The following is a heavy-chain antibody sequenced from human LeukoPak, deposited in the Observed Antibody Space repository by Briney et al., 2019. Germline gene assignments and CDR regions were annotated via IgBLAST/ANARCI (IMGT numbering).Heavy chain of an antibody. CDR1: GFTFSSYS. Sequence: GSLRLSCAASGFTFSSYSMNWIRQPPGKGLEWIGSIYYSGSTYYNPSLKSRVTISVDTSKNQFSLKLSSVTAADTAVYYCARLGVVNWNYLWFDPWGQGTLVTVSS. J-gene: IGHJ5*02. CDR2: IYYSGST. CDR3: ARLGVVNWNYLWFDP. D-gene: IGHD1-7*01. V-gene: IGHV4-39*07.